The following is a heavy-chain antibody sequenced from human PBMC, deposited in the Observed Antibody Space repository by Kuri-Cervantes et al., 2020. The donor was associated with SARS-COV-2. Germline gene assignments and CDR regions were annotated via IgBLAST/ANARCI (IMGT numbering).Heavy chain of an antibody. CDR3: ARLFRGDFDY. V-gene: IGHV4-30-2*03. J-gene: IGHJ4*02. CDR1: GGSISSGGYS. CDR2: IYHSGST. Sequence: SQTLSLTCAVSGGSISSGGYSWSWIRQPPGKGLEWIGSIYHSGSTYYNPSLKSRVTISVDTSKNQFSLKLSSVTAADTAVYYCARLFRGDFDYWGQGTLVTVSS. D-gene: IGHD3-16*01.